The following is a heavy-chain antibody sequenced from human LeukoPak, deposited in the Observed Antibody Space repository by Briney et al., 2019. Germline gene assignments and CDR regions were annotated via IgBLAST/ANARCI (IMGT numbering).Heavy chain of an antibody. CDR1: GFTFSSSA. Sequence: PGGSLRLSCAASGFTFSSSAMSWVRQAPGKGLEWVSAIGNNGGYTYYADSVQGRFTISRDNSKSTLCLQMNSLRAEDTAVYYCAKACYYDSSGYYFFDYWGQGTLVTVAS. CDR3: AKACYYDSSGYYFFDY. D-gene: IGHD3-22*01. CDR2: IGNNGGYT. V-gene: IGHV3-23*01. J-gene: IGHJ4*02.